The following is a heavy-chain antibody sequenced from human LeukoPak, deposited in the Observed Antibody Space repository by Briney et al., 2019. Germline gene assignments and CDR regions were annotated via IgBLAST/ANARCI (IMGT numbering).Heavy chain of an antibody. V-gene: IGHV3-33*01. CDR1: GFTFSSYG. J-gene: IGHJ3*02. CDR3: ARAEGYYDSSGNDAFDI. CDR2: MWYDGSNK. Sequence: GVSLRLSCAASGFTFSSYGMHWVRQSPGKGREWVAVMWYDGSNKYYADSVKGRFTISRDNSKNTLYTQMNSLRAEDTAVYYCARAEGYYDSSGNDAFDIWGQGTMVTVSS. D-gene: IGHD3-22*01.